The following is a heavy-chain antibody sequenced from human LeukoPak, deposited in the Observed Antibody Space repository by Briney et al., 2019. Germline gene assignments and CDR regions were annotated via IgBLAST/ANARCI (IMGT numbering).Heavy chain of an antibody. J-gene: IGHJ3*02. CDR2: IYYSGST. V-gene: IGHV4-34*01. Sequence: SETLSLTCAVYGESFSGYYWSWIRQPPGKGLEWIGSIYYSGSTYYNPSLKSRVTISVDTSKNQFSLKLSSVTAADTAVYYCARGDDILTGYSDAFDIWGQGTMVTVSS. D-gene: IGHD3-9*01. CDR1: GESFSGYY. CDR3: ARGDDILTGYSDAFDI.